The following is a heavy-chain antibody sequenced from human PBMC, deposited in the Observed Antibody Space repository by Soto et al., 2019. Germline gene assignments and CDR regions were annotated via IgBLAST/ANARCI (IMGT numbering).Heavy chain of an antibody. Sequence: SETLSLTCAVYGGSGGSFSGYYWSWIRQPPGKGLEWIGEINHSGSTNYNPSLKSRVTISVDTSKNQFSLKLSSVTAADTAVYYCARHLRLRYFDWLPPRPLSDYYYGMDVWGQGTTVTVSS. D-gene: IGHD3-9*01. J-gene: IGHJ6*02. CDR2: INHSGST. V-gene: IGHV4-34*01. CDR3: ARHLRLRYFDWLPPRPLSDYYYGMDV. CDR1: GGSGGSFSGYY.